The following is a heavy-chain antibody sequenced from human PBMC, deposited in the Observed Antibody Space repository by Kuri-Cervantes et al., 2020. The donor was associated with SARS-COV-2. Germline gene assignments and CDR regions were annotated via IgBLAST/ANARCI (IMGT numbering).Heavy chain of an antibody. CDR1: GVNFSKYG. CDR3: ARDVGFYYESSPTWFEP. Sequence: GEYLKISCTASGVNFSKYGTSRVRQAPGQGLEWVSSISHSGAKTLYADSVKGRFTVPRDNSQNLTFLQMTSLRGEDTAVYYCARDVGFYYESSPTWFEPWGQGTLVTVSS. V-gene: IGHV3-23*01. J-gene: IGHJ5*02. D-gene: IGHD3-22*01. CDR2: ISHSGAKT.